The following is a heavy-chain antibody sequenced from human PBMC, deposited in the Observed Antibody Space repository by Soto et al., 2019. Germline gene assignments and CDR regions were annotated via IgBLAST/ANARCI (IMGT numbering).Heavy chain of an antibody. CDR2: IYYSGST. CDR1: GGSISSYY. CDR3: ARGRPQRSSSHFDY. J-gene: IGHJ4*02. V-gene: IGHV4-59*01. Sequence: SETLSLTCTVSGGSISSYYWSWIRQPPGKGLEWIGYIYYSGSTNYNPSLKSRVTISVDTSKNQFSLKLSSVTAADTAVYYCARGRPQRSSSHFDYWGQGTLVTVSS. D-gene: IGHD6-6*01.